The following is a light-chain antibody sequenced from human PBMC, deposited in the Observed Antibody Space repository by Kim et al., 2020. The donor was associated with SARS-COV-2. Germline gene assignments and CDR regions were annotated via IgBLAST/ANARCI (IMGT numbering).Light chain of an antibody. CDR1: QSISTW. CDR3: QQYNSYWT. CDR2: DAS. Sequence: DIQMTQSPSTVSASVGDRDTITCRASQSISTWLAWYQQKPGKAPKLLIYDASSLESGVPSRFSGSGSGTEFTLTISSLQPDDFATYYCQQYNSYWTFGQGTKVDIK. J-gene: IGKJ1*01. V-gene: IGKV1-5*01.